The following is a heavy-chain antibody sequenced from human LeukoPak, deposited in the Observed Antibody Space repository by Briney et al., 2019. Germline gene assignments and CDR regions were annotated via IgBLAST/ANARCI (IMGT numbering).Heavy chain of an antibody. J-gene: IGHJ6*02. CDR3: AGTPLESPPYYYYGMDV. Sequence: SVKVSCKASGGTFSSYAISWVRQAPGQGLEWMGGIIPIFGTANYAQKFQGRVTITADESTSTAYMELSSLRSEDTAVYYCAGTPLESPPYYYYGMDVWGQGTTVTVSS. V-gene: IGHV1-69*01. CDR1: GGTFSSYA. CDR2: IIPIFGTA.